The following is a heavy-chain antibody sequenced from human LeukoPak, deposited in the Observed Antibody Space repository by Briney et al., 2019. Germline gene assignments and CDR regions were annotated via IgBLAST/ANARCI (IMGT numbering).Heavy chain of an antibody. CDR3: AQTSGSGNYYYYYYGMDV. D-gene: IGHD3-10*01. Sequence: GGSLILSCAASGFAFSSYAMTWVRQAPGKGLEWVSAISGSGSSTFYADSVKGRFTISRDNSKNTLYLQMNSLRAEDAAIYYCAQTSGSGNYYYYYYGMDVWGQGTTVTVSS. CDR1: GFAFSSYA. J-gene: IGHJ6*02. CDR2: ISGSGSST. V-gene: IGHV3-23*01.